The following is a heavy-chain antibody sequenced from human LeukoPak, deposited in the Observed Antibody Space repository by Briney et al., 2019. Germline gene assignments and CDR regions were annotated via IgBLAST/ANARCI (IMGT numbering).Heavy chain of an antibody. Sequence: PGTSLRLTCAASGFRSSSYGMHWVRQAPGKGLEWVASISYDGSKTFYEDSVKGRFTVSRDTSKSTAYLQMATLRPEDTAMYHCAKAGAGSGSYYLDFWGQGTLVTVSS. D-gene: IGHD3-10*01. CDR1: GFRSSSYG. CDR3: AKAGAGSGSYYLDF. CDR2: ISYDGSKT. J-gene: IGHJ4*02. V-gene: IGHV3-30*18.